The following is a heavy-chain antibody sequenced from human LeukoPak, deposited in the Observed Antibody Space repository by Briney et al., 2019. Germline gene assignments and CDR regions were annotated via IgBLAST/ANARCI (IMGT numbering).Heavy chain of an antibody. Sequence: SQTLSLTCTVSGGSISSYYWSWIRQPPGPGLEWSGYIYYSESNNYNPSLKSRVIISVVTSKIQCSLKLRSVSAADTAVYYCARDRDSSGYYYRFDPWGQGTLVSVSS. V-gene: IGHV4-59*01. J-gene: IGHJ5*02. D-gene: IGHD3-22*01. CDR1: GGSISSYY. CDR3: ARDRDSSGYYYRFDP. CDR2: IYYSESN.